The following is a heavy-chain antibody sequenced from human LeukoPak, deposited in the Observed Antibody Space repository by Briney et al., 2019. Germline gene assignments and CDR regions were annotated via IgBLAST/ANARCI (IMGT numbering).Heavy chain of an antibody. J-gene: IGHJ4*02. V-gene: IGHV1-2*02. CDR2: INPNSSGT. CDR1: GYTFTGYY. D-gene: IGHD4-17*01. Sequence: ASVKVSCKASGYTFTGYYMHWVRQAPGQGLEWMGWINPNSSGTNYAQKFQGRVTMTRDTSISTAYMELSRLRSDDTAVYYCARAVSDYVPFDYWGQGTLVTVSS. CDR3: ARAVSDYVPFDY.